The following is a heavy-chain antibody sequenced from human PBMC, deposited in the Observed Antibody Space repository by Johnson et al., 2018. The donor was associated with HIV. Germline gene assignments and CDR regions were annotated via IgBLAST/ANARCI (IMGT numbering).Heavy chain of an antibody. Sequence: VQLVESGGGLVQPGRSLRLSCTASGFTFGDYAMTWVRQAPGKGLEWVSAISGSGGSTYYADSVKGRFTISRDNSKNTLYLQMNSLRAEDTAVYYCGRAGDWSDALDSWGQGTMVTVSS. CDR3: GRAGDWSDALDS. CDR2: ISGSGGST. J-gene: IGHJ3*02. D-gene: IGHD3/OR15-3a*01. CDR1: GFTFGDYA. V-gene: IGHV3-23*04.